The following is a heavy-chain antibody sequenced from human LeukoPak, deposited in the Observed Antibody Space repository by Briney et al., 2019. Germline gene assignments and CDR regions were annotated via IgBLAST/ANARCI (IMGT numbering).Heavy chain of an antibody. CDR2: ITGSGANT. Sequence: GGSLRLSCDASGFTFSSFGMTWVRQAPGKGLEWVSAITGSGANTYYAGSLKGRFTISRDKSKNTLYLQMNSLRAEDTAVYYCVNSGTYTHAFDIWGQGPMVTVSS. J-gene: IGHJ3*02. D-gene: IGHD6-13*01. V-gene: IGHV3-23*01. CDR1: GFTFSSFG. CDR3: VNSGTYTHAFDI.